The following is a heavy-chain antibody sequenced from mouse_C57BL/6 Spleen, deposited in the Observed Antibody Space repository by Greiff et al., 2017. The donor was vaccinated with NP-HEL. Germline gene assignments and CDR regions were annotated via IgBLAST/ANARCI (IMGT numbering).Heavy chain of an antibody. J-gene: IGHJ3*01. D-gene: IGHD3-2*02. Sequence: VQGVESGPELVKPGASVKISCKASGYAFSSSWMNWVKQRPGKGLEWIGRIYPGDGDTNYNGKFKGKATLTADKSSSTAYMQLSSLTSEDSAVYFCARGGGSGYPFAYWGQGTLVTVSA. V-gene: IGHV1-82*01. CDR3: ARGGGSGYPFAY. CDR1: GYAFSSSW. CDR2: IYPGDGDT.